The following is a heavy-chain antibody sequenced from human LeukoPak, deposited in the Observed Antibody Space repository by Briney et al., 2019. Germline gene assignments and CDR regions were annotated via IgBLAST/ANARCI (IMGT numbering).Heavy chain of an antibody. CDR3: ARTLGYCSSTNCFLTFDY. CDR2: IATSSNYI. V-gene: IGHV3-21*01. D-gene: IGHD2-2*01. CDR1: GFTFSTYS. Sequence: GGSLRLSCAASGFTFSTYSMNWVRQAPGKGLEWVSSIATSSNYIYYAGSLKGRFTISRDNAKNSLYLQMNSLRAEDTVVYYCARTLGYCSSTNCFLTFDYWGQGTLVTVSS. J-gene: IGHJ4*02.